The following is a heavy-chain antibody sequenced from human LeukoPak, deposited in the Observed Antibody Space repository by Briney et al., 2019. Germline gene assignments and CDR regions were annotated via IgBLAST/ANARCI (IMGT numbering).Heavy chain of an antibody. Sequence: ASVKVSCKASGYTFTGYYMHWVRQAPGQGLEWMGRINPNSGGTNYAQKFQGRVTMTRDTSISTAYMELSKLRSVDTAVYYCATIGIAYSSSCYGSSVWGQETLVTVSS. D-gene: IGHD6-13*01. CDR3: ATIGIAYSSSCYGSSV. CDR1: GYTFTGYY. CDR2: INPNSGGT. V-gene: IGHV1-2*06. J-gene: IGHJ4*02.